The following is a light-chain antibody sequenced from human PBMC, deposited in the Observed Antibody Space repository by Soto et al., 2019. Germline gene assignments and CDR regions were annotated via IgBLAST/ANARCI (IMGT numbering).Light chain of an antibody. CDR1: ESVHRN. CDR3: QHYRNWPPP. Sequence: EMVMTQSPATLSVSPGERVTLSCRASESVHRNLAWYQQKPGQGPSLLIYYASTRATGVPDRFTGSGSGTEFTLTISSVQSEDFGVYHCQHYRNWPPPFGRETKVEIK. CDR2: YAS. J-gene: IGKJ3*01. V-gene: IGKV3-15*01.